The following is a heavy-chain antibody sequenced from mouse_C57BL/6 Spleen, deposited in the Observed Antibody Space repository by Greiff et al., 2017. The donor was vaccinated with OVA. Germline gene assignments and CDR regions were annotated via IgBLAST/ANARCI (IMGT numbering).Heavy chain of an antibody. Sequence: EVKLVESGPELVKPGASVKIPCKASGYTFTDYNMDWVKQSHGKSLEWIGDINPNNGGTIYNQKFKGKATLTVDKSSSTAYMELRSLTSEDTAVYYCARTGYDYLFAYWGQGTLVTVSA. CDR2: INPNNGGT. CDR3: ARTGYDYLFAY. J-gene: IGHJ3*01. CDR1: GYTFTDYN. D-gene: IGHD2-4*01. V-gene: IGHV1-18*01.